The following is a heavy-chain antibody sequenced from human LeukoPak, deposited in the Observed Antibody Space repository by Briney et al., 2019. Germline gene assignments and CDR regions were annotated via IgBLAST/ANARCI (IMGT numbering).Heavy chain of an antibody. V-gene: IGHV1-2*02. Sequence: GASVKVSCKASGYTFTGYYMHWVRQAPGQGLEWMGCINPNSGGTHYAQKFQGRVTMTRDMSTSTDYMELSSLRSEDTAIYYCARDNSVGDNAWWFDPWGQGTLVTVSS. CDR1: GYTFTGYY. D-gene: IGHD1-26*01. J-gene: IGHJ5*02. CDR2: INPNSGGT. CDR3: ARDNSVGDNAWWFDP.